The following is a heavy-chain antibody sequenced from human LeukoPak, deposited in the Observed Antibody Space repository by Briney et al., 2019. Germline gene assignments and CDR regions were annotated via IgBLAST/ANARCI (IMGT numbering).Heavy chain of an antibody. J-gene: IGHJ4*02. V-gene: IGHV3-21*01. CDR3: ARLDILTGYRVDY. CDR2: ISSSSSYI. Sequence: GGSLRLSCAASGFTFSSYSMNWVRQAPGKGLEWVSSISSSSSYIYYADSVKGRFTISRDNAKNSLYLQMNSLRAEDTAVYYCARLDILTGYRVDYWGQGTLVTVSS. CDR1: GFTFSSYS. D-gene: IGHD3-9*01.